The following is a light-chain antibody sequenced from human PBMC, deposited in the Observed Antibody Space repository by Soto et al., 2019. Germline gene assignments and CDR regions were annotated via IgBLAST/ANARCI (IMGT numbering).Light chain of an antibody. Sequence: QSVLTQPASVSGSPGQPITIPCTGTSINVGGYNYVSWNQQHPGKAPKLMIYEVSNRPSGVSNRFSGSKSGNTASLTISGLQAEDEADYYCSSYTSSSTLDWVFGGGTKLTVL. J-gene: IGLJ3*02. CDR2: EVS. CDR1: SINVGGYNY. V-gene: IGLV2-14*01. CDR3: SSYTSSSTLDWV.